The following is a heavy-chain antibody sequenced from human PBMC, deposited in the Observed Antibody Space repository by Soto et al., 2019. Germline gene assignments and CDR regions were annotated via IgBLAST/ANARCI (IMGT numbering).Heavy chain of an antibody. CDR3: AREYTYGSNFFDC. J-gene: IGHJ4*02. CDR1: GGSISSAAYY. Sequence: PSETLSLTRTVSGGSISSAAYYWSWIHQHPGKGLEWIGYISHSGSTYYNPSLKSRVIISVDTSKNQFSLSLTSVTAADTAVYYCAREYTYGSNFFDCWGQGALVTVSS. D-gene: IGHD5-18*01. CDR2: ISHSGST. V-gene: IGHV4-31*03.